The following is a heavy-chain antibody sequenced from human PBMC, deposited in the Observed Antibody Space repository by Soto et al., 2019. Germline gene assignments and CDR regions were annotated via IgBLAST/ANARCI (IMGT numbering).Heavy chain of an antibody. V-gene: IGHV3-23*01. J-gene: IGHJ4*02. CDR3: AKTVGTFWADYSRYFDY. CDR2: ISGSDGTT. D-gene: IGHD3-3*01. CDR1: GFTFSSYA. Sequence: PGGSLRLSCVASGFTFSSYAMSWVRQAPGKGLEWVSVISGSDGTTYYADSVKGRFTISRDNSKNTLYLQMNSLRAVDTALYYCAKTVGTFWADYSRYFDYWGQGTLVTVSS.